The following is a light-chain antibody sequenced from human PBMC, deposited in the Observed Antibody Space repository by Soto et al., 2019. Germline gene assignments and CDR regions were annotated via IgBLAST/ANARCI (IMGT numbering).Light chain of an antibody. CDR3: QQYGSSYT. Sequence: EIVLTQSPDTLSLSPGERATLSCRTSQCVSNKYLAWYQQKPGHTPRLLIFAESRRATGIPDRFSGSGSGTDFTLTISRLEPEDFAVYYCQQYGSSYTFGQGTKLEIK. CDR1: QCVSNKY. CDR2: AES. J-gene: IGKJ2*01. V-gene: IGKV3-20*01.